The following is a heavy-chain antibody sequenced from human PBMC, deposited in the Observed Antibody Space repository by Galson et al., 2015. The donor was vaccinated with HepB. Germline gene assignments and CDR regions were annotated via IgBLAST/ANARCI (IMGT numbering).Heavy chain of an antibody. CDR1: GGSISNGDYY. J-gene: IGHJ4*02. CDR3: ARTQYQLPTHITMVRAVHGYFDY. D-gene: IGHD3-10*01. V-gene: IGHV4-31*03. CDR2: IFYSGST. Sequence: TLSLTCTVSGGSISNGDYYWSWIRQHPEKGLEWIGYIFYSGSTYYNPSLKSRVTISVDTSKNQFSLKLSSVTAADTAMYYCARTQYQLPTHITMVRAVHGYFDYWGQGTLVTVSS.